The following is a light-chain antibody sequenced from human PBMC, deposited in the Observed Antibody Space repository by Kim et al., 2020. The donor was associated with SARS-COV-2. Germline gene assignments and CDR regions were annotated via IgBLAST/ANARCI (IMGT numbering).Light chain of an antibody. CDR1: SSYVSGYNY. CDR2: NNN. V-gene: IGLV2-14*04. Sequence: MTIISSGGSSYVSGYNYVYWYQQHPGTAPKLLIYNNNKRPSGVPDRFSGSKSGTTASLTIGGLQAEDEADYYCGSYTSSITLLVFGGGTQLTVL. J-gene: IGLJ2*01. CDR3: GSYTSSITLLV.